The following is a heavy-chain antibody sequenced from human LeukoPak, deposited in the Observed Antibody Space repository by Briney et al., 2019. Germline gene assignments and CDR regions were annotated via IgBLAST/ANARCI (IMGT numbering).Heavy chain of an antibody. V-gene: IGHV1-18*01. Sequence: ASVKVSCKASGYTFTSYGISWVRQAPGQGLEWMGWISAYNGNTNYAQKLQGRVTMTTDTSTSTAYMELSSLRSEDTAVYYCARDDCTNGVCYPKEVLNYYYYGMDVWGQGTTVTVSS. J-gene: IGHJ6*02. CDR3: ARDDCTNGVCYPKEVLNYYYYGMDV. CDR2: ISAYNGNT. D-gene: IGHD2-8*01. CDR1: GYTFTSYG.